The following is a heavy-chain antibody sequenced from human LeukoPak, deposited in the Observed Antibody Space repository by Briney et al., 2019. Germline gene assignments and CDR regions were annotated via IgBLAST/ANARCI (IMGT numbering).Heavy chain of an antibody. D-gene: IGHD2-15*01. CDR1: GYTFTSYY. J-gene: IGHJ4*02. Sequence: ASVKVSCKASGYTFTSYYMHWVRQAPGQGLEWMGIINPSGGSTSYAQKFQGRVTMTRDTSTSTVYMELSSLRSEDTAVYYRARDRGYCSGGSCYWFDYWGQGTLVTVSS. CDR3: ARDRGYCSGGSCYWFDY. V-gene: IGHV1-46*01. CDR2: INPSGGST.